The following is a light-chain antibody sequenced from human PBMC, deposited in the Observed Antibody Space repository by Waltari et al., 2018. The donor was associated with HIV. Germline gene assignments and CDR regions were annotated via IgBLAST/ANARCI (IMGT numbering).Light chain of an antibody. CDR3: SSHTTTTTLWV. J-gene: IGLJ2*01. V-gene: IGLV2-14*03. Sequence: QSSLTSPDSVSGSPRHSITSPCIVACSDVGFCKYVTWYQQHPGTAPKVIMYDFINRPSGVSNRFSGSKSDNTASLTISGLQAEDEADYYCSSHTTTTTLWVFGGGTKLTVL. CDR1: CSDVGFCKY. CDR2: DFI.